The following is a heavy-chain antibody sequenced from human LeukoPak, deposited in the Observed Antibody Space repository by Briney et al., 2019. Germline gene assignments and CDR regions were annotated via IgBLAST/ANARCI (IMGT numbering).Heavy chain of an antibody. CDR1: GFTFGKYW. CDR2: IKLDGSEK. Sequence: GGSLRLSCVASGFTFGKYWMSWVRQAPGKGLEWVASIKLDGSEKNYVDSVKGRFTISRDNAKNSLYLQMNSLRVEDTAFYYCAKDNRRHYTSGPNPDSLHWGQGALVTVSS. CDR3: AKDNRRHYTSGPNPDSLH. J-gene: IGHJ4*02. V-gene: IGHV3-7*03. D-gene: IGHD6-19*01.